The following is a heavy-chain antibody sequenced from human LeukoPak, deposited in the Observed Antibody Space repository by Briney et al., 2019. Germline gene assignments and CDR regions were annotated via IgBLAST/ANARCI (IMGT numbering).Heavy chain of an antibody. D-gene: IGHD2-8*01. CDR2: INHSGST. CDR1: GGSFSGYY. V-gene: IGHV4-34*01. Sequence: PSETLSLTCAVYGGSFSGYYWSWIRQPPGKGLEWIGEINHSGSTNYNPSLKSRVTISVDTSKNQFSLKLSSVTAADTAVYYCARASLTRYFDYWGQGTLVTVSS. CDR3: ARASLTRYFDY. J-gene: IGHJ4*02.